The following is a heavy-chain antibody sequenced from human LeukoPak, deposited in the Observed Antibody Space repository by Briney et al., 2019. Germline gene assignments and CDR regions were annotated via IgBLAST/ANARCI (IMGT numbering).Heavy chain of an antibody. CDR1: GGTFSSYA. Sequence: SVKVSCKASGGTFSSYAISWVRQAPGQGLEWMGRIIPIFGTANYAQKFQGRVTITTDESTSTAYMELSSLRSEDAAVYYCARDNYDSSGYYDYWGQGTLVTVSS. CDR2: IIPIFGTA. J-gene: IGHJ4*02. V-gene: IGHV1-69*05. D-gene: IGHD3-22*01. CDR3: ARDNYDSSGYYDY.